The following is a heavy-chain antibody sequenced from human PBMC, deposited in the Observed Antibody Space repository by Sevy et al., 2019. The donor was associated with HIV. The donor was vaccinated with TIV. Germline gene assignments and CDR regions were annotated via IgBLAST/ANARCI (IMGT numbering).Heavy chain of an antibody. CDR1: GFTFSTYA. Sequence: GGSLRLSCAASGFTFSTYAMTWVRQAPRKGLEWVSAISDTGTSTYYTYSVEGRFTISRDNSKSTLFLHMNSLRAEDTALYYCAKFAGDFPHFDFWGLGTLVTVSS. J-gene: IGHJ4*02. CDR2: ISDTGTST. CDR3: AKFAGDFPHFDF. D-gene: IGHD7-27*01. V-gene: IGHV3-23*01.